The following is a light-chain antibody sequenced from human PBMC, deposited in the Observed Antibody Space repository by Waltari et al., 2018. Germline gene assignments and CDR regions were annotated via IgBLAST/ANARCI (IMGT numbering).Light chain of an antibody. CDR3: QQYDRSPLT. CDR2: KAS. J-gene: IGKJ4*01. CDR1: ESISSW. Sequence: DIQMTQSASTLSASVGDRVTITCRASESISSWLAWYQQKPGKAPKFLIYKASTLESGVPSRFSGSESGTEFTLAISGLQPDDFATYYCQQYDRSPLTFGGGTKVEMK. V-gene: IGKV1-5*03.